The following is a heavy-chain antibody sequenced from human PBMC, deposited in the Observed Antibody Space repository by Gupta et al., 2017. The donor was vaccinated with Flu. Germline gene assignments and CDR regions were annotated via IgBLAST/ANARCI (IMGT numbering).Heavy chain of an antibody. Sequence: QVQLQESGPGLVKPSETLSLTCTVSGDSINSHYWSWLRQPPGRGPEGSGQVHYSGDNNYYSSLKSRLTMAVDTSKNQFSLNLKSVTAAATAIYYCARDIVWKGSTEYFDYWGQGILVTVSS. CDR2: VHYSGDN. CDR3: ARDIVWKGSTEYFDY. J-gene: IGHJ4*02. CDR1: GDSINSHY. D-gene: IGHD4-11*01. V-gene: IGHV4-59*11.